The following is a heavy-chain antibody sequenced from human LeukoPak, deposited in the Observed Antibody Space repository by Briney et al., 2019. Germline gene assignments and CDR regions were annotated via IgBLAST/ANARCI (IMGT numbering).Heavy chain of an antibody. CDR2: MNPNSGNT. V-gene: IGHV1-8*01. Sequence: VASVKVSCKASGYTFTSYDINWVRQATGQGLEWMGWMNPNSGNTGYAQNFQGRVTMTRTTSISTAYMELSSLRSEDTGVYYCARDSALDYWGQGTLVTVSS. CDR3: ARDSALDY. CDR1: GYTFTSYD. J-gene: IGHJ4*02.